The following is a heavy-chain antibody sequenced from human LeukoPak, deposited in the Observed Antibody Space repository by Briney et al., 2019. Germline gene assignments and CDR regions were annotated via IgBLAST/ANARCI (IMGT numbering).Heavy chain of an antibody. V-gene: IGHV5-51*01. J-gene: IGHJ4*02. CDR1: GYSFTSYW. D-gene: IGHD3-22*01. CDR2: IYPGDSET. CDR3: ARQGGGYYVSSGYYPDY. Sequence: GESLKISCKGSGYSFTSYWIGWVRQLPGKGLEWMGIIYPGDSETRYSPSFQGQVTISADKSISTAYLQWSSLKASDTAMYYCARQGGGYYVSSGYYPDYWGQGTLVTVSS.